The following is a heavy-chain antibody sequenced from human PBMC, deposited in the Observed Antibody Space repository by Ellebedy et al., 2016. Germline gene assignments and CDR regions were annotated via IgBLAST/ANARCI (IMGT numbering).Heavy chain of an antibody. CDR1: GYTFTGYY. CDR3: ARVGYFDSGSYYSGMDV. Sequence: ASVKVSCXASGYTFTGYYMHWVRQAPGQGLEWMGWINPNSGGTNYAQKFQGRVTMTRDTSISTAYMELSRLRSDDTAVYYCARVGYFDSGSYYSGMDVWGQGTTVTVSS. V-gene: IGHV1-2*02. D-gene: IGHD3-10*01. J-gene: IGHJ6*02. CDR2: INPNSGGT.